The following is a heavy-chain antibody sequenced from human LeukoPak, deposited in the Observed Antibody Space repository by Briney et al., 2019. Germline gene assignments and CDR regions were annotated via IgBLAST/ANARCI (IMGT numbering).Heavy chain of an antibody. Sequence: PSETLSLTCTVSGGSISGYNWNWIRQPAGKGLEWIGRISTGGNIAYNPSLKSRITLSLDTTKNQLSLNLTSVTAADTAMYYCARSLVGSTYFDYWGQGTLVTVSS. CDR3: ARSLVGSTYFDY. CDR2: ISTGGNI. CDR1: GGSISGYN. D-gene: IGHD2-2*01. V-gene: IGHV4-4*07. J-gene: IGHJ4*02.